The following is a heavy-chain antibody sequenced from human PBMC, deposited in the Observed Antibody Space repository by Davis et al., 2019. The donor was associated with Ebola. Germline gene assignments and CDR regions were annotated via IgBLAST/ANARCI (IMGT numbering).Heavy chain of an antibody. CDR2: IIPIFGTA. CDR3: ARGPPDIVVVPAATYFDY. J-gene: IGHJ4*02. V-gene: IGHV1-69*06. CDR1: GGTFSSYA. Sequence: SVKVSCKASGGTFSSYAISWVRQAPGQRLEWMGGIIPIFGTANYAQKFQGRVTITADKSTSTAYMELSSLRSEDTAVYYCARGPPDIVVVPAATYFDYWGQGTLVTVSS. D-gene: IGHD2-2*01.